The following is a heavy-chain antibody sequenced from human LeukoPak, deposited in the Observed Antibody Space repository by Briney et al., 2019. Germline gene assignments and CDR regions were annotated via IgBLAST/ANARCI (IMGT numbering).Heavy chain of an antibody. CDR1: GFTFVSYW. D-gene: IGHD3-9*01. J-gene: IGHJ4*02. CDR3: ARGVDFGWLLQDY. CDR2: INSDGSST. Sequence: PGGSLRLSCAAPGFTFVSYWMHWFRQAPGKGLVGFSRINSDGSSTSYADSVKGRFTISRDNAKNTLYLQMNSLRAEDTAVYYCARGVDFGWLLQDYWGQGTLVTVSS. V-gene: IGHV3-74*01.